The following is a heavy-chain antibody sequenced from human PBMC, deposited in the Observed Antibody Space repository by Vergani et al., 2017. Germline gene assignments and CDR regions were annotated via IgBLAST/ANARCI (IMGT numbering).Heavy chain of an antibody. CDR2: MNPNSGNT. V-gene: IGHV1-8*01. CDR3: ARLLGDIVVVPAARGYYYYMDV. D-gene: IGHD2-2*01. Sequence: QVQLVQSGAEVKKPGASVKVSCKASGYTFTSYDINWVRQATGQGLEWMGWMNPNSGNTGYAQKFQGRVTMTRNTSISTAYMELSSLRSEDTAVYYCARLLGDIVVVPAARGYYYYMDVWGKGTTVTVSS. J-gene: IGHJ6*03. CDR1: GYTFTSYD.